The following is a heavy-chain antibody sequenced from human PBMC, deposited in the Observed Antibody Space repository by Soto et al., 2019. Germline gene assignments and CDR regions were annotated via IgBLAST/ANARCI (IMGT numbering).Heavy chain of an antibody. CDR1: GGTFSSYT. D-gene: IGHD1-7*01. Sequence: QVQLVQSGAEVKKPGSSVKVSCTASGGTFSSYTISWVRQAPGQGLEWMGRIIPILGIANYAQKFQGRVTITAYKYTSTAYMELSSRRSEDTDVYYCAGDIRAGPTPIFCYCYLAVCDKGTTVTVSS. CDR2: IIPILGIA. CDR3: AGDIRAGPTPIFCYCYLAV. V-gene: IGHV1-69*02. J-gene: IGHJ6*03.